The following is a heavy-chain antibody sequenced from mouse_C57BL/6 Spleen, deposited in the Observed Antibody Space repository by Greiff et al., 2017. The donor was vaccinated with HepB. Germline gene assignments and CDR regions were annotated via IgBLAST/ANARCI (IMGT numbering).Heavy chain of an antibody. CDR1: GYSFTGYY. CDR3: ARGGPDYGAMDY. J-gene: IGHJ4*01. Sequence: EVKVEESGPELVKPGASVKISCKASGYSFTGYYMNWVKQSPEKSLEWIGEINPSTGGTTYNQKFKAKATLTVDKSSSTAYMQLKSLTSEDSAVYYCARGGPDYGAMDYWGQGTSVTDSS. CDR2: INPSTGGT. V-gene: IGHV1-42*01. D-gene: IGHD2-4*01.